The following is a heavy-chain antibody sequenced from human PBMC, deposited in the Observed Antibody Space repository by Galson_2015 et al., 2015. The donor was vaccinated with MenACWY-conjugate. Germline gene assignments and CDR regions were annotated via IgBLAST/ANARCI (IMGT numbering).Heavy chain of an antibody. CDR3: ASGNTDNDPLTGFYNYHYYMDV. J-gene: IGHJ6*03. Sequence: SLRLSCAASGFTFSTYWMHWVRQAPGKGLVWVSRISGDGSGTSYADSVRGRFTISRDNAKNTMYLQMSSLRADDTAVYYCASGNTDNDPLTGFYNYHYYMDVWGKGTTVTVS. D-gene: IGHD3-9*01. CDR2: ISGDGSGT. CDR1: GFTFSTYW. V-gene: IGHV3-74*01.